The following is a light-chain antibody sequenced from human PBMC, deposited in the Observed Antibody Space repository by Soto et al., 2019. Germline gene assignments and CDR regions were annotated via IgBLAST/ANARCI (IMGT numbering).Light chain of an antibody. CDR2: DTS. J-gene: IGKJ4*01. CDR1: HDIGTY. CDR3: QQFDSVPLT. V-gene: IGKV1-33*01. Sequence: DVQMTQSPSSLSASVGDRVTITCQASHDIGTYLNWYQHKPGKAPKLLIFDTSHLATGVPARFSGGGSDTYFTMSVTNLQPEDFAVYYGQQFDSVPLTFGGGTHVDI.